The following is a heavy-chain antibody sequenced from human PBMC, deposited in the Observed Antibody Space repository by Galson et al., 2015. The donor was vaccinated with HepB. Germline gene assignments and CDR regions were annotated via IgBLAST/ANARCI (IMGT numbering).Heavy chain of an antibody. CDR3: PRGPRISMPLDI. J-gene: IGHJ3*02. CDR2: IYSGGRT. V-gene: IGHV3-66*01. Sequence: SLRLSCAASGFTVSSNYMSWVRQAPGKGLEWVSDIYSGGRTYYADSVKGRYTISRDNSKHTLYLQMNSLRAEDTAVYYCPRGPRISMPLDIWGQGTMVTVCS. CDR1: GFTVSSNY. D-gene: IGHD2/OR15-2a*01.